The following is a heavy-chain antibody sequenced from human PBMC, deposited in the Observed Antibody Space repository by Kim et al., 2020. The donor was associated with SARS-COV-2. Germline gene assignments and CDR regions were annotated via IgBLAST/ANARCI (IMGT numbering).Heavy chain of an antibody. CDR2: IKSKTDGGTT. D-gene: IGHD2-21*02. J-gene: IGHJ1*01. V-gene: IGHV3-15*01. CDR1: GFTFSNAW. Sequence: GGSLRLSCAASGFTFSNAWMSWVRQAPGKGLEWVGRIKSKTDGGTTDYAAPVKGRFTISRDDSKNTLYLQMNSLKTEDTAVYYCTTAYCGGDCYSEGGEYFQHWGQGTLVTVSS. CDR3: TTAYCGGDCYSEGGEYFQH.